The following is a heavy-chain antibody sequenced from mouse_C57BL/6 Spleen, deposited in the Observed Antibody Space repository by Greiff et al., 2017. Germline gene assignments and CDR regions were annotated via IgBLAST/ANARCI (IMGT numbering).Heavy chain of an antibody. J-gene: IGHJ2*01. CDR3: ARWLSYYFDY. V-gene: IGHV1-59*01. D-gene: IGHD3-3*01. CDR1: GYTFTSYW. Sequence: QVQLQQPGAELVRPGTSVKLSCKASGYTFTSYWMHWVKQRPGQGLEWIGVIDPSDSYTNYNQKFKGKATLTVDTSSSTAYMQLSSLTSEDSAVYYCARWLSYYFDYWGQGTTLTVSS. CDR2: IDPSDSYT.